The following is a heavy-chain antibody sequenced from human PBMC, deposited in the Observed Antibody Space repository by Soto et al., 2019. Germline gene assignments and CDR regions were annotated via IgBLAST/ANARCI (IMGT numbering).Heavy chain of an antibody. J-gene: IGHJ4*02. Sequence: QVQLVQSGAEEKKPGASVKVSCEAYGYTFRNYGITWVRQAPGQGLEWMGWVSAYNRNTNYAQKFQERVTMTTDTSTSTAYMELRSLRSDDTVIYFCARERQWESLPYWGQGTLVTVSS. D-gene: IGHD1-26*01. CDR1: GYTFRNYG. V-gene: IGHV1-18*01. CDR3: ARERQWESLPY. CDR2: VSAYNRNT.